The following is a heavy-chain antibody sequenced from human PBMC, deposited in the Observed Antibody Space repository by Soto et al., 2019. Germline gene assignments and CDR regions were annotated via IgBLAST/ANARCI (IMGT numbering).Heavy chain of an antibody. CDR3: AREGASSSSYYYYGMDV. V-gene: IGHV3-33*01. J-gene: IGHJ6*02. CDR1: GFTFSSYV. D-gene: IGHD6-13*01. Sequence: GGSLRLSCAASGFTFSSYVMHWVRQSPGKGLEWVAVIWYDGSNKYYADSVKGRFTISRDNSKNTLYLQMNSLRAEDTAVYYCAREGASSSSYYYYGMDVWGQGTTVTVSS. CDR2: IWYDGSNK.